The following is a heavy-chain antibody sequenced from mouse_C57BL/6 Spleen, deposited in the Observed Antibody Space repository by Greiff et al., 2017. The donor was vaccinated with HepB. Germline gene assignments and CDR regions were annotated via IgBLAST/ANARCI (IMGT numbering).Heavy chain of an antibody. V-gene: IGHV3-6*01. D-gene: IGHD2-3*01. CDR1: GYSITSGYY. J-gene: IGHJ3*01. CDR3: ARGTHGYSFAY. Sequence: EVKLVESGPGLVKPSQSLSLTCSVTGYSITSGYYWNWIRQFPGNKLEWMGYISYDGSNNYNPSLKNRISITRDTSKNQFFLKLNSVTTEDTATYYCARGTHGYSFAYWGQGTLVTVSA. CDR2: ISYDGSN.